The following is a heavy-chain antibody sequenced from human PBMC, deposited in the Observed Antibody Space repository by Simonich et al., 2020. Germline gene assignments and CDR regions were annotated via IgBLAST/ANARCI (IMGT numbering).Heavy chain of an antibody. J-gene: IGHJ2*01. CDR3: ARGGLGHWYFDL. CDR2: SNPNSGGT. D-gene: IGHD6-25*01. V-gene: IGHV1-2*02. Sequence: QVQLVQSGAEVKKPGASVKVSCKASGYTFTGYYVHWVRQAPGQGLEWMGWSNPNSGGTNYAQKVQGRVTMTRDTSISTAYMELSRLRSDDPAVYYCARGGLGHWYFDLWGRGTLVTVSS. CDR1: GYTFTGYY.